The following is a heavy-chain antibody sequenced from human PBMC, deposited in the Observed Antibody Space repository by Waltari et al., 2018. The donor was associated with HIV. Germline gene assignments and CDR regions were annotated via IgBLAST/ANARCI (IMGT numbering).Heavy chain of an antibody. D-gene: IGHD2-2*01. CDR2: IIPIFGTA. CDR1: GGTFSSYA. CDR3: ARVGSTSCPTCYYYGMDV. V-gene: IGHV1-69*01. Sequence: KKPGSSVKVSCKASGGTFSSYAISWVRQAPGQGLEWMGGIIPIFGTANYAQKFQGRVTITADESTSTAYMELSSLRSEDTAVYYCARVGSTSCPTCYYYGMDVWGQGTTVTVSS. J-gene: IGHJ6*02.